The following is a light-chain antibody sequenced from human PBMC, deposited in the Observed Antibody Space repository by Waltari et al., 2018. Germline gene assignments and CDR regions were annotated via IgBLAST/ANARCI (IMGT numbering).Light chain of an antibody. J-gene: IGLJ3*02. CDR1: TSNLGRNY. CDR3: AVWDDSLSGWV. CDR2: RNN. V-gene: IGLV1-47*01. Sequence: QSVLTQPPSASGTPGQRVTIFCSGRTSNLGRNYVSGYQHLPGTAPKVLIYRNNQRPSGGPDRFSGSKSDTSASLAISGLRSEDDAHYYCAVWDDSLSGWVFGGGTKVTVL.